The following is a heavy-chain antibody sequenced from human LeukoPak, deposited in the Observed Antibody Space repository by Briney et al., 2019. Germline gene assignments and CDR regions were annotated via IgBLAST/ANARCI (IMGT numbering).Heavy chain of an antibody. CDR1: GFTFSSYG. J-gene: IGHJ4*02. V-gene: IGHV3-30*02. CDR2: IRYDGSNK. D-gene: IGHD3-10*01. Sequence: GGSLRLSCAASGFTFSSYGMHWVRQAPGKGLEWVAFIRYDGSNKYYADSVKGRFSISRDNSKNTLYLQMNSLRAEDTAVYYCAKGRITMVRGVSLDSWGQGALVTVSS. CDR3: AKGRITMVRGVSLDS.